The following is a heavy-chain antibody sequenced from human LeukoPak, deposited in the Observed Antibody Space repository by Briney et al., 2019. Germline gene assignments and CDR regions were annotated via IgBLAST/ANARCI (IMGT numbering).Heavy chain of an antibody. V-gene: IGHV1-18*01. CDR1: GYTFTSYG. Sequence: GASVKVSCKASGYTFTSYGISWVRQAPGQGLEWMGWISAYNGNTNYAQKLQGRVTMTTDASTSTAYMELRSLRSDDTAVYYCAGGAQGGAAAVNFDYWGQGTLVTVSS. D-gene: IGHD6-13*01. CDR3: AGGAQGGAAAVNFDY. J-gene: IGHJ4*02. CDR2: ISAYNGNT.